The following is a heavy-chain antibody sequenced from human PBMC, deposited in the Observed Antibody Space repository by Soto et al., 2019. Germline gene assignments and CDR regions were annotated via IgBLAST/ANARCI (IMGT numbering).Heavy chain of an antibody. CDR1: GGSISSGIYY. CDR3: ARGGQLETLDP. V-gene: IGHV4-30-4*01. CDR2: ISFSGST. D-gene: IGHD1-1*01. Sequence: PSETLSLTCTVSGGSISSGIYYWTWIRQSPGKGLECIGYISFSGSTYYKSSLKSRVTISRDTSKNQFSLKLSSVTAADTAVYYCARGGQLETLDPWGQGTLVTVSS. J-gene: IGHJ5*02.